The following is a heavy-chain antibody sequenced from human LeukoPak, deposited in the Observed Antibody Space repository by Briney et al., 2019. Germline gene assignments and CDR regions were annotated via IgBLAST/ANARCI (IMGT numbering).Heavy chain of an antibody. J-gene: IGHJ6*02. CDR3: AREVVRDYYDSSGYYYYYYYGMDV. Sequence: SGGSLRLSCAASGFTFSSYWMHWVRQAPGKGLVWVSRITSDVSSPSYADSVKGRFTISRDNAKNTLYLQMNSLRAEDTAVYYCAREVVRDYYDSSGYYYYYYYGMDVWGQGTTVTVSS. CDR1: GFTFSSYW. V-gene: IGHV3-74*01. D-gene: IGHD3-22*01. CDR2: ITSDVSSP.